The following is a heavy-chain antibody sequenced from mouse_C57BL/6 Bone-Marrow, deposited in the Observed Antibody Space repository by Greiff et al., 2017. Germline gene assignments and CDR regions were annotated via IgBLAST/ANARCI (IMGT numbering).Heavy chain of an antibody. J-gene: IGHJ2*01. CDR1: GYTFTSYW. CDR3: AIRGVLRCGYYFDY. D-gene: IGHD1-1*01. CDR2: IHPSDSDT. V-gene: IGHV1-74*01. Sequence: QVQLKQPGAELVKPGASVKVSCKASGYTFTSYWMHWVKQRPGQGLEWIGRIHPSDSDTNYNQKFKGKATLTVDKSSSTAYMQLSSLTSEDSAVYYCAIRGVLRCGYYFDYWGQGTTLTVSS.